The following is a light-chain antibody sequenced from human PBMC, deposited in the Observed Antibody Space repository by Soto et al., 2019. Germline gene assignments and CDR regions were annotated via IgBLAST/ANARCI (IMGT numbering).Light chain of an antibody. V-gene: IGLV2-11*01. J-gene: IGLJ3*02. CDR1: SSDVGGYND. CDR3: CSYAGSYTWV. Sequence: QSALTQPRSVSGSPGQSVTISCTGTSSDVGGYNDVSWYQQHPGKAPKLMIYDVSKRPSGVPDRFSGSKSGSTASLTISGLQAEDEADYYCCSYAGSYTWVFGGGT. CDR2: DVS.